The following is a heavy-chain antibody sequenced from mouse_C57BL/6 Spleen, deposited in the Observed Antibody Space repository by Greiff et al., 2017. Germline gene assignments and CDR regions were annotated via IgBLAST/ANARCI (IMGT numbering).Heavy chain of an antibody. CDR1: GYTFTSYG. D-gene: IGHD3-2*02. V-gene: IGHV1-81*01. J-gene: IGHJ3*01. Sequence: QVQLQQSGAELARPGASVKLSCKASGYTFTSYGISWVKQRTGQGLEWIGEIYPRSGNTYSNEKFKGKATLTAATSSSTAYMELRSLTSEDDAVYFCGRDSSGAFAYWGQGTLVTVAA. CDR3: GRDSSGAFAY. CDR2: IYPRSGNT.